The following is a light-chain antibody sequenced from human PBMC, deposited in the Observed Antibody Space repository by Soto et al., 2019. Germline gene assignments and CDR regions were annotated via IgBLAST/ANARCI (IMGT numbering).Light chain of an antibody. J-gene: IGKJ4*01. Sequence: EIVMTQSPATLSVSPGERATLSCRASQSVNINLAWYQQKPGQAPRLLIYGAAARASGIPARFSGSGSGTDFTLTISSLQSEDFSIYYCHQYNNLPLTFGGGTKVEI. CDR1: QSVNIN. CDR2: GAA. V-gene: IGKV3-15*01. CDR3: HQYNNLPLT.